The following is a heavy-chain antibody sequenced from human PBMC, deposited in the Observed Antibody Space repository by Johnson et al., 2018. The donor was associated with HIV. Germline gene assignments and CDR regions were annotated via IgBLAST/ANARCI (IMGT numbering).Heavy chain of an antibody. D-gene: IGHD1-26*01. CDR2: IYSGGNT. V-gene: IGHV3-66*01. CDR3: AREGAWEVRPGAFDI. J-gene: IGHJ3*02. Sequence: VQLVESGGGLVQPGGSLRLSCAASGFTFSSNALNWFRQAPGKGLEWVSVIYSGGNTYYADSVRGRFTISRDNSKNTLYLQMNSLRAEDTAVYHCAREGAWEVRPGAFDIWGQGTMVTVSS. CDR1: GFTFSSNA.